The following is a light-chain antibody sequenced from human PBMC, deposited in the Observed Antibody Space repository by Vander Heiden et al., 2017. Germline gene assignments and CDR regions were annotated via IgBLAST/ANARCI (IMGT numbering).Light chain of an antibody. Sequence: IQMTHSQSSLSASVGERVTITCQASQDMSNYLNWYQQKQGKAHKPLIYDESNLATGVPSRFSGSGSGTDFNFTISSLKPEDIATDYCQQYENIPLTLGGGTKVXIK. CDR3: QQYENIPLT. V-gene: IGKV1-33*01. CDR1: QDMSNY. J-gene: IGKJ4*01. CDR2: DES.